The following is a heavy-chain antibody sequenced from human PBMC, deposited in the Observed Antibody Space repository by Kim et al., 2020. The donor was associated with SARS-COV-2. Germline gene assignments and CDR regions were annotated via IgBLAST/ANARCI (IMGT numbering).Heavy chain of an antibody. D-gene: IGHD1-26*01. J-gene: IGHJ4*01. V-gene: IGHV3-49*03. CDR1: GFIFGDFA. CDR3: ARGRDLGLYYFDF. Sequence: GGSLRLSCTTSGFIFGDFAISWFRQPPGRGLEWVGISSGKSFSATIQYAASVRGRFTISRHDSRGIAYLQMNSLKTEDTAVYFCARGRDLGLYYFDFWG. CDR2: SSGKSFSATI.